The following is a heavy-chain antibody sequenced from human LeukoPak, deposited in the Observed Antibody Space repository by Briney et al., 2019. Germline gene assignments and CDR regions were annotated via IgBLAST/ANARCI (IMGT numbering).Heavy chain of an antibody. D-gene: IGHD3-22*01. CDR1: GGSISSGGYY. J-gene: IGHJ4*02. CDR2: IYYSGST. CDR3: AREEGNAGYYDY. Sequence: SETLSLTCTVSGGSISSGGYYWSWIRQHPGRGLEWIGYIYYSGSTYYNPSLKSRVTISVDTSKNQFSLKLSSVTAADTAVYYCAREEGNAGYYDYWGQRTLVTVSS. V-gene: IGHV4-31*03.